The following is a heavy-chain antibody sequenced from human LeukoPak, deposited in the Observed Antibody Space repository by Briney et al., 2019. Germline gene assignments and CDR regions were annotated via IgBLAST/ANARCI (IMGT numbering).Heavy chain of an antibody. D-gene: IGHD2-2*01. CDR1: GGSISSYY. V-gene: IGHV4-59*01. Sequence: PSETLSLTCTVSGGSISSYYWSWIRQPPGKGLEYIGYIHYSGSTNYKPSLKSRATISVDTSKNQFSLKLSSVTAADTAVYYCARHSCSSTSCYVGDPDWFDPWGQGTLVTVSS. J-gene: IGHJ5*02. CDR2: IHYSGST. CDR3: ARHSCSSTSCYVGDPDWFDP.